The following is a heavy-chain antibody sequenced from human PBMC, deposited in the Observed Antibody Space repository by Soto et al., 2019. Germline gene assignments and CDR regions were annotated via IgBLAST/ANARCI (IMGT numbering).Heavy chain of an antibody. CDR2: INPSGGST. D-gene: IGHD2-2*01. V-gene: IGHV1-46*01. CDR3: ARARDIVVVPAAIQSGYFDL. Sequence: QVQLVQSGAEVKKPGASVKVSCKASGYTFTSYYMHWVRQAPGQGLEWMGIINPSGGSTSYAQKFQGRVTMTRDTSTSTVYMELSSLRSEDTDVYYCARARDIVVVPAAIQSGYFDLWGRGTLVTVSS. J-gene: IGHJ2*01. CDR1: GYTFTSYY.